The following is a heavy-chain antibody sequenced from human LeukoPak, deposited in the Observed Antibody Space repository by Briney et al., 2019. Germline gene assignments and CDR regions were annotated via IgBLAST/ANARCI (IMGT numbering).Heavy chain of an antibody. CDR3: ARMYSGSYFNWFDP. V-gene: IGHV4-34*01. D-gene: IGHD1-26*01. CDR1: GDSISSYF. J-gene: IGHJ5*02. CDR2: INHSGST. Sequence: SETLSLTCTVSGDSISSYFWNWIRQPPGKGLEWIGEINHSGSTNYSPSLKSRVTISVDTSKDQFSLKVSSVTAADTAVYYCARMYSGSYFNWFDPWGQGTLVTVSS.